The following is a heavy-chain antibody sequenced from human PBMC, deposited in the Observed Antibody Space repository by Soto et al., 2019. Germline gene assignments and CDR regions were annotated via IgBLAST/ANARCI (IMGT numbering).Heavy chain of an antibody. Sequence: SQTLALTCALSGDSVSSNSAAWNWIRQSPSIGLEWLGRTYYRCKGYNDYAVSLKSRITINPDTSKNQCSLQLNSVTPEASAVYYCARALTTVTTFDYWRQLTLVTVSS. J-gene: IGHJ4*02. D-gene: IGHD4-4*01. CDR3: ARALTTVTTFDY. V-gene: IGHV6-1*01. CDR2: TYYRCKGYN. CDR1: GDSVSSNSAA.